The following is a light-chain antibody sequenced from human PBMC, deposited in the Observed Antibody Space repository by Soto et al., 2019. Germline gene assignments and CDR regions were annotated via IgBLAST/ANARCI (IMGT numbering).Light chain of an antibody. J-gene: IGKJ1*01. CDR3: QQYNNWPPT. CDR2: GAS. V-gene: IGKV3-15*01. Sequence: EIMMTQSPVTLSVSPGERATLSCRASQSVRSNLGWYQQKSGQAPRLLIYGASTRATGAPARFSGSGSGTEFTLTISSLQSEDFAVYYCQQYNNWPPTFGQGTKVDIK. CDR1: QSVRSN.